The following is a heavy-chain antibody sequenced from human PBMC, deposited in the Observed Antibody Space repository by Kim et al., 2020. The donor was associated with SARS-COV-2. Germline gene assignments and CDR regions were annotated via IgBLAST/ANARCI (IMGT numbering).Heavy chain of an antibody. CDR2: IDPSTSHV. CDR3: ATIYY. V-gene: IGHV5-10-1*01. CDR1: GYTFNGFY. Sequence: GESLKISCRGSGYTFNGFYINWVRQVPGKGLDWLGRIDPSTSHVNYNPSLQGHFSFSVDKYTTTAYLQWSSLQDSDSAIYYCATIYYWGQGTLLTVSS. D-gene: IGHD3-10*01. J-gene: IGHJ4*02.